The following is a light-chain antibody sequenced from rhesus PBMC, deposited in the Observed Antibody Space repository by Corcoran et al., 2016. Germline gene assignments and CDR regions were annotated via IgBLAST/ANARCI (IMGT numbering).Light chain of an antibody. CDR3: PHYYSPPLYT. V-gene: IGKV1-25*01. CDR2: GAS. J-gene: IGKJ2*01. CDR1: RAINND. Sequence: DIQMTQSPSSLSASVGDRVTITCRASRAINNDLAWYQQKPGQTPDLLIYGASTLQDGIPSRFSGRGSWTDFTLRISSLHSADFATYYFPHYYSPPLYTFGQGTKVEIK.